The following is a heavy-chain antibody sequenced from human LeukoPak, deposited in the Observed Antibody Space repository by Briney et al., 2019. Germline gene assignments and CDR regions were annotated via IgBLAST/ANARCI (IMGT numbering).Heavy chain of an antibody. CDR2: IYYSGNT. Sequence: SETLSLTCTVSGGSVSSNNYYWSWIRQPPRKGLEWIGYIYYSGNTNYNPSLKSRVTISVDTSKNQFSLKLSSVTAADTAVYYCAREFANLAAFDFWGQGTMVTVSA. J-gene: IGHJ3*01. CDR1: GGSVSSNNYY. V-gene: IGHV4-61*01. CDR3: AREFANLAAFDF.